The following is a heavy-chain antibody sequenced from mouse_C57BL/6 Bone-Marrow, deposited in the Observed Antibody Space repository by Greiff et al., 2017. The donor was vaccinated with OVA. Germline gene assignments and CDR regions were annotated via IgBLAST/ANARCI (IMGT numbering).Heavy chain of an antibody. CDR3: ARGEITTVEAY. CDR1: GYSITSGYY. J-gene: IGHJ3*01. V-gene: IGHV3-6*01. D-gene: IGHD1-1*01. Sequence: EVKLVESGPGLVKPSQSLSLTCSVTGYSITSGYYWNWIRQFPGNKLEWMGYISYDGSNNYNPSLKNRISITRDTSKNQFFLKLNSVTTEDTATYYCARGEITTVEAYWGQGTLVTVSA. CDR2: ISYDGSN.